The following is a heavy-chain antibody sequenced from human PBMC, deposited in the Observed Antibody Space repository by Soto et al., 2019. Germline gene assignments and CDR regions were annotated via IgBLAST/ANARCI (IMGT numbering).Heavy chain of an antibody. J-gene: IGHJ4*02. CDR2: IYYSGST. V-gene: IGHV4-59*08. CDR1: GGSISSYY. Sequence: SETLSLTCTVSGGSISSYYWSWIRQPPGKGLEWIGYIYYSGSTNYNPSLKSRVTISVDTSKNQFSLKLSSVTAADTAVYYCARHAGGLPGISTSCCTFDYWGQGTLVTVSS. D-gene: IGHD2-2*01. CDR3: ARHAGGLPGISTSCCTFDY.